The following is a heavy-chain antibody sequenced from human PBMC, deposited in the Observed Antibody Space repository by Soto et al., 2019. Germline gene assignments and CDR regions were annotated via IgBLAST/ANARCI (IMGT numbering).Heavy chain of an antibody. CDR1: GRSISPFY. V-gene: IGHV4-59*01. J-gene: IGHJ4*02. CDR3: AAVGGYYGDYPNFDY. Sequence: SETLSLTCSVSGRSISPFYWSWIRQPPGKGLEWIGSIPYSGTTNYNPSLRSRVTMSVDTSKNHFSLKLTSVTAADTAVYYCAAVGGYYGDYPNFDYWGRGTLVTVSS. D-gene: IGHD4-17*01. CDR2: IPYSGTT.